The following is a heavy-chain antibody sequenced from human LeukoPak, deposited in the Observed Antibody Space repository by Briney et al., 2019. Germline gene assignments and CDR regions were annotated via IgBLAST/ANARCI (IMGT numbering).Heavy chain of an antibody. Sequence: SETLSLTCTVSGGSISISSYYWGWIRQPPGKGLEWIGSIYYSGSTYYNPSLKSRVTISVDTSKNQFSLKLSSVTAADTAVYYCARMGPSSVSPHFDPWGQGTLVTVSS. CDR3: ARMGPSSVSPHFDP. J-gene: IGHJ5*02. CDR2: IYYSGST. CDR1: GGSISISSYY. V-gene: IGHV4-39*01. D-gene: IGHD6-19*01.